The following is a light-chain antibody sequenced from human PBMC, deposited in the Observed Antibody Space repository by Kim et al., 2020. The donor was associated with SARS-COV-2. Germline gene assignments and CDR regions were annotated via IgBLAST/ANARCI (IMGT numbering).Light chain of an antibody. CDR3: SAWDSSLSAWV. J-gene: IGLJ3*02. CDR2: RNN. CDR1: TNNVGYQG. V-gene: IGLV10-54*01. Sequence: LTQPPSVSKGLRQTATLTCTGDTNNVGYQGAAWLQQHQGHPPKLLFYRNNNRPSGISERLSASRSGNTASLTITGLQAEDEADYYCSAWDSSLSAWVFGGGTQLTVL.